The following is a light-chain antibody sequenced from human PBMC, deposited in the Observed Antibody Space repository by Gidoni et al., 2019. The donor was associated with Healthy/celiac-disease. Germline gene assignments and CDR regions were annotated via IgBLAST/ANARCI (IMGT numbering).Light chain of an antibody. CDR2: QDS. V-gene: IGLV3-1*01. Sequence: SYELTQTPSVSVSPGQTASITYSGAKLGDKYACWSQRKQGQSPVLVIYQDSKRPSGIPERFSGSHSGNTATLTLSGTQAMDEADYSCQALDSSTPYVFGTGTKVTVL. CDR3: QALDSSTPYV. CDR1: KLGDKY. J-gene: IGLJ1*01.